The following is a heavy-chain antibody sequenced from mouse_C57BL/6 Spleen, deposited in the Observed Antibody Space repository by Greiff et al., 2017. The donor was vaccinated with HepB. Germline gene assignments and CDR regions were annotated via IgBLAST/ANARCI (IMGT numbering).Heavy chain of an antibody. Sequence: EVMLVESGAELVRPGASVKLSCTASGFNIKDYYMHWVKQRPEQGLEWIGRIDPEDGDTEYAPKFQGKATMTADTPSNTAYLQLSSLTSEDTAVYYCTNYYGSSYGAMDYWGQGTSVTVSS. CDR2: IDPEDGDT. V-gene: IGHV14-1*01. J-gene: IGHJ4*01. D-gene: IGHD1-1*01. CDR3: TNYYGSSYGAMDY. CDR1: GFNIKDYY.